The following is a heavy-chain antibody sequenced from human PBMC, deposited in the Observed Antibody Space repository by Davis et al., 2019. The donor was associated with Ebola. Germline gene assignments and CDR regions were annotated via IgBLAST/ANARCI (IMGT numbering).Heavy chain of an antibody. CDR1: GFTFSSYA. J-gene: IGHJ3*02. CDR3: AKHIRTRDYGDDDAFDI. CDR2: ISYDGSNK. D-gene: IGHD4-17*01. Sequence: GGSLRLSCAASGFTFSSYAMHWVRQAPGKGLEWVAVISYDGSNKYYADSVKGRFTISRDNSKNTLYLQMNSLRAEDTAVYYCAKHIRTRDYGDDDAFDIWGQGTMVIVSS. V-gene: IGHV3-30-3*02.